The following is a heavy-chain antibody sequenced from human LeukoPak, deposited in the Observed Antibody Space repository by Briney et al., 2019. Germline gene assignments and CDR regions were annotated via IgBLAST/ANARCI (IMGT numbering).Heavy chain of an antibody. CDR3: ARDFPAATY. CDR1: RDTFTSYN. CDR2: INTKGGST. J-gene: IGHJ4*02. V-gene: IGHV1-46*01. D-gene: IGHD2-2*01. Sequence: ASLKVSSKPSRDTFTSYNMHWGPHAPGQRLEWMGIINTKGGSTNYAQKFQGRVTMTRAMSTSTVYMELSSLRSEDTAVYYCARDFPAATYWGQGTLVTVSS.